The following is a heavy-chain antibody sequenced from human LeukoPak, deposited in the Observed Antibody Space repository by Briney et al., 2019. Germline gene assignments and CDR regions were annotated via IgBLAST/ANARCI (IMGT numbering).Heavy chain of an antibody. Sequence: PGGSLRLSCAASGFSFSSYGMHWVRQAPGKGLEWAAVIWYDGSNKYYGDSVKGRFTISRDNSKNTLYLQMNSLRAEDTAVYYCARRDRYCSSTSCYPLYGMDVWGQGTTVTVSS. CDR1: GFSFSSYG. V-gene: IGHV3-33*01. D-gene: IGHD2-2*01. CDR2: IWYDGSNK. CDR3: ARRDRYCSSTSCYPLYGMDV. J-gene: IGHJ6*02.